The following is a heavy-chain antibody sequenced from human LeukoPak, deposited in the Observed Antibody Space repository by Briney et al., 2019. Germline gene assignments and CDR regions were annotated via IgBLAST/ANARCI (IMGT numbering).Heavy chain of an antibody. CDR3: ARATGKDILTGRKLDN. CDR2: MNPNSGNT. CDR1: GGTFTSYD. D-gene: IGHD3-9*01. V-gene: IGHV1-8*01. Sequence: ASVKVSCKASGGTFTSYDINWVRQATGQGLEWMGWMNPNSGNTGYAQKFQGSVTMTRNTSISIAYMELSSLRSDDTAVYYCARATGKDILTGRKLDNWGQGTLVTVSS. J-gene: IGHJ4*02.